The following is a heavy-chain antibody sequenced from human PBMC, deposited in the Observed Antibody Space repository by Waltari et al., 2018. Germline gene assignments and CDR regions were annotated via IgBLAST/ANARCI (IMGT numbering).Heavy chain of an antibody. D-gene: IGHD7-27*01. J-gene: IGHJ4*02. Sequence: EVHLVESGGGLVQPGGSLRLSCAASGFTFTDYWMSWVRPAPGKGTEWVANIHKDGSEKNYVDYVKGRFTISRDNANDSVYLQMNSLRADDTAMYYCVRDHWGPDYWGQGTLVTVSS. CDR3: VRDHWGPDY. CDR1: GFTFTDYW. CDR2: IHKDGSEK. V-gene: IGHV3-7*01.